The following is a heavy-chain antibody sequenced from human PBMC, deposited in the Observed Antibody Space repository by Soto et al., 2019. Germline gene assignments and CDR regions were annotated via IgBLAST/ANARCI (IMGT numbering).Heavy chain of an antibody. CDR2: IFVGGIT. D-gene: IGHD3-10*01. V-gene: IGHV4-4*07. J-gene: IGHJ5*02. CDR1: GCSVHTYY. CDR3: ARGSFYPPAGNLGGLFEP. Sequence: SETLALSCAVSGCSVHTYYYNWIRQPAGKGLEWIGRIFVGGITDYNPSLKSRVTMSIDTSKNQFSLELTSVTAADTAIYFCARGSFYPPAGNLGGLFEPWGQGSLVPVSS.